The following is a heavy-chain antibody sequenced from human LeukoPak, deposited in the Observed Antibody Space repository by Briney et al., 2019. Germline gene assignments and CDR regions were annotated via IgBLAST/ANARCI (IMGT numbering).Heavy chain of an antibody. Sequence: GGSLRLSCAASGFTFSDHYIDWVRQAPGKGLEWVGRMRNKANSYTTENAASVKGRLTLSRDDSKRLVFLQLNSLKIEDTAVYYCARSPESGGNVFDIWGQGTVVTVSS. CDR1: GFTFSDHY. CDR2: MRNKANSYTT. V-gene: IGHV3-72*01. J-gene: IGHJ3*02. D-gene: IGHD3-16*01. CDR3: ARSPESGGNVFDI.